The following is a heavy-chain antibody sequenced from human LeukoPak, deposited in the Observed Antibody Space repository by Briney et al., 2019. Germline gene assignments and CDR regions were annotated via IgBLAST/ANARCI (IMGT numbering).Heavy chain of an antibody. D-gene: IGHD6-25*01. CDR1: GFTSSRHW. CDR3: AIAAGWELGY. V-gene: IGHV3-7*01. J-gene: IGHJ4*02. CDR2: IKEDASEE. Sequence: PGGSLRLSGAVSGFTSSRHWMSWVRHRPEKGLEWVANIKEDASEENYVDSVKGRFTISRDNAKNSLYLQMNSLRAEDTAVYYCAIAAGWELGYWGQGTLVTVSS.